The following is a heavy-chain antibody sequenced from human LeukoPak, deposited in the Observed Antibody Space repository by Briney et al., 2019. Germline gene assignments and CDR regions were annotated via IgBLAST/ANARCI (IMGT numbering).Heavy chain of an antibody. Sequence: ASVKVSCKASGYTFTSYGSSWVRQAPGQELEWMGWISAYNGNTNYAQKLQGRVTMTTDTSTSTAYMELRSLRSDDTAVYYCARDPWLPHSRLDPWGQGTLVTVSS. D-gene: IGHD3-22*01. J-gene: IGHJ5*02. CDR3: ARDPWLPHSRLDP. CDR1: GYTFTSYG. CDR2: ISAYNGNT. V-gene: IGHV1-18*01.